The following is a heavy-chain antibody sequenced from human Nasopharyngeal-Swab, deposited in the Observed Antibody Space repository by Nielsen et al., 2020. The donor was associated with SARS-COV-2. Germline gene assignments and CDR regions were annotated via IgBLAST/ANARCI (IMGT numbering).Heavy chain of an antibody. CDR3: ARYDEYGDHLTY. V-gene: IGHV1-69*13. J-gene: IGHJ4*02. Sequence: SAKVSCKVSGGTFNTYGIAWVRQAPGQGLEWMGVIIPIFGIPNHAQKFQGRVTITADESTSTAYLEVSSLRSEDTALYYCARYDEYGDHLTYWGQGTLVAVSS. CDR2: IIPIFGIP. CDR1: GGTFNTYG. D-gene: IGHD4-17*01.